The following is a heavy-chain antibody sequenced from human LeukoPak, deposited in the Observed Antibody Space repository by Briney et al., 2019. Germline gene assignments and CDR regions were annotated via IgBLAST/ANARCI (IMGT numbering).Heavy chain of an antibody. D-gene: IGHD2-21*02. CDR2: ISGGGGTT. J-gene: IGHJ5*02. CDR3: AKGPVVTATYNWFDP. Sequence: GGSLRLSCAASGFTFNTYAMSWVRQAPGKGLEWVSVISGGGGTTYYADSVKGRFTISRDNSKNTLYLRMNSLRVEDTAVYYCAKGPVVTATYNWFDPWGQGALATVSS. V-gene: IGHV3-23*01. CDR1: GFTFNTYA.